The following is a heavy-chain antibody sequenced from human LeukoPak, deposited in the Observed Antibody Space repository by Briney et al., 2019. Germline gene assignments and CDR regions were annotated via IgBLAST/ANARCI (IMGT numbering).Heavy chain of an antibody. J-gene: IGHJ4*02. CDR2: IWYDGSNK. Sequence: PGGSLRLSCAASGFTFSSYGMHWVRQAPGKGLEWVAVIWYDGSNKYYADSVKGRFTISRDNSKNTLYLQMNSLRAEDTAVYYCARGQTYGDPEVDYWGQGTLVTVSS. V-gene: IGHV3-33*01. CDR1: GFTFSSYG. D-gene: IGHD4-17*01. CDR3: ARGQTYGDPEVDY.